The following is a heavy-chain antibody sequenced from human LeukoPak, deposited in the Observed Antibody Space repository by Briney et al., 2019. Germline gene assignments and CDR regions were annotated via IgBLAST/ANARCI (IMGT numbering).Heavy chain of an antibody. D-gene: IGHD2-2*01. CDR1: GFTVSSNY. J-gene: IGHJ3*02. CDR2: IYSGGST. Sequence: PGGPLRLSCAASGFTVSSNYMSWVRQAPGKGLEWVSVIYSGGSTYYADSVKGRFTISRDNSKNTLYLQMNSLRAEDTAVYYCARAPEARDAFDIWGQGTMVTVSS. V-gene: IGHV3-66*01. CDR3: ARAPEARDAFDI.